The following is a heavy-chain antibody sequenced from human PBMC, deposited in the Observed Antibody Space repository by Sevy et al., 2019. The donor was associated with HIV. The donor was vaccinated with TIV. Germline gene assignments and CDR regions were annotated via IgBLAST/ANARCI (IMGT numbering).Heavy chain of an antibody. J-gene: IGHJ6*03. D-gene: IGHD3-10*01. CDR1: GGSISSYY. CDR2: IYTSGST. CDR3: ARGAQGGFGELLSYYYYYMDV. V-gene: IGHV4-4*07. Sequence: SETLSLTCTVSGGSISSYYWSWIRQPAGKGLEWIGRIYTSGSTNYNPSLKSRVTMSVDTSKNQFSLKLSSVTAADTAVYYCARGAQGGFGELLSYYYYYMDVWGKGTTVTVSS.